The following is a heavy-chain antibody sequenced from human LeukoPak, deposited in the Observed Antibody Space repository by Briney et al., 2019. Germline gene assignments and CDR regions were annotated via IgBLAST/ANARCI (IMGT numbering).Heavy chain of an antibody. CDR3: ARDLEPGEFDY. Sequence: HPGRSLRLSCAASGFTFSSYGMHWVRQAPGKGLEWVAVIWYDGSNKYYADSVRGRFTISRDNSKNTLYLQMNSLRAEDTSVYYCARDLEPGEFDYWGQGTLVTVSS. J-gene: IGHJ4*02. CDR1: GFTFSSYG. D-gene: IGHD1-1*01. CDR2: IWYDGSNK. V-gene: IGHV3-33*01.